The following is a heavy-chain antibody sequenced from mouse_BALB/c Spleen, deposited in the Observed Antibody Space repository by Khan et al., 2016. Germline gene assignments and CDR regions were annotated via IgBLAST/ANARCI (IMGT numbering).Heavy chain of an antibody. D-gene: IGHD1-3*01. CDR2: ICAGGST. Sequence: QVQLKQSGPGLVAPSQSLSITCTVSGFSLTSYGVHWVRQPPGKGLEWLGVICAGGSTNYNSALMYRLTISKDNSKSKVFLRMNSLLTDDTAMYYCARLEDIWGQGTTLTVSS. CDR1: GFSLTSYG. CDR3: ARLEDI. V-gene: IGHV2-9*02. J-gene: IGHJ2*01.